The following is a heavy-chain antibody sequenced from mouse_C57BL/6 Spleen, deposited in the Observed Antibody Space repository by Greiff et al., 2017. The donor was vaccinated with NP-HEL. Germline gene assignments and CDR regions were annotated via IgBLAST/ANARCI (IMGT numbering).Heavy chain of an antibody. D-gene: IGHD2-1*01. J-gene: IGHJ3*01. CDR3: ARHLDYGNYSLAY. CDR2: ISNGGGST. Sequence: EVMLVESGGGLVQPGGSLKLSCAASGFTFSDYYMYWVRQTPEKRLEWVAYISNGGGSTYYPDTVKGRFTISSDNSKNTLYLQMSRLKSEDTAMYYCARHLDYGNYSLAYWGQGTLVTVSA. V-gene: IGHV5-12*01. CDR1: GFTFSDYY.